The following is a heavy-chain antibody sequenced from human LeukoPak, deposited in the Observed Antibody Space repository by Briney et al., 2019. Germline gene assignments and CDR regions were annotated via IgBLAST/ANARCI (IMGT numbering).Heavy chain of an antibody. CDR2: IYYSGST. J-gene: IGHJ4*02. D-gene: IGHD5-12*01. V-gene: IGHV4-59*01. CDR3: ARGRGLRFPFDY. CDR1: GGSISSYY. Sequence: PSETLSLTCTVSGGSISSYYWSWIRQPPGKRLEWIGYIYYSGSTNYNPSLKSRVTISVDTSKNQFSLKLSSVTAADTAVYYCARGRGLRFPFDYWGQGTLVTVSS.